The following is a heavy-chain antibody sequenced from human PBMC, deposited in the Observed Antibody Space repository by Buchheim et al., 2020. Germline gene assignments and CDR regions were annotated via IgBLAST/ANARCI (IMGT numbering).Heavy chain of an antibody. CDR2: IKQDGSEK. CDR3: ARGGYGSSWYAYYYGMDV. J-gene: IGHJ6*02. CDR1: EFTFSSYW. V-gene: IGHV3-7*01. D-gene: IGHD6-13*01. Sequence: EVQLVESGGGLVQPGESLRLSCTASEFTFSSYWMSWVRQAPGQGLEWVANIKQDGSEKYYVDSVKGRFTISRDNAKNSLYLQMNSLRAEDTAVYYCARGGYGSSWYAYYYGMDVWGQGTT.